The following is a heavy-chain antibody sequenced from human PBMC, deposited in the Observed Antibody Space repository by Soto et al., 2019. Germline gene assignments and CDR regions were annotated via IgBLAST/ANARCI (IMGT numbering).Heavy chain of an antibody. CDR2: ISGSGDNT. V-gene: IGHV3-23*01. D-gene: IGHD5-12*01. Sequence: PRGSLLLSCKASVFSFSDYGMTWVRQAPGKGLEWVSVISGSGDNTFYAASVKGRFAISRDNSKNVLYLQMNSLSADDAAVYFCAKGRAITVYGVDILFAYWGLGTLVTVSS. CDR3: AKGRAITVYGVDILFAY. J-gene: IGHJ4*01. CDR1: VFSFSDYG.